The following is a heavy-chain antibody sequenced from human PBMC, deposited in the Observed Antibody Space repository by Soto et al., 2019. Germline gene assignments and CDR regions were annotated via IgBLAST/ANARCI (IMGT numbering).Heavy chain of an antibody. V-gene: IGHV3-74*01. D-gene: IGHD2-2*01. CDR1: GFTFSNFW. CDR3: ATTSWFDY. J-gene: IGHJ5*01. Sequence: VQLVQSGGGLVQPGGSLRLSCAASGFTFSNFWMHWVRQVPGKGLEWVSRINNDGTITNYADSVKGRFIISRDNAKDALYLQMNTLRAADSAVYYCATTSWFDYWGQGALVTVSS. CDR2: INNDGTIT.